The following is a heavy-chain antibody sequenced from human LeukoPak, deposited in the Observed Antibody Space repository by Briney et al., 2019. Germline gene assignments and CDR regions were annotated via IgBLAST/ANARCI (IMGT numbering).Heavy chain of an antibody. CDR1: GGSISSYY. CDR3: ARLPFYYDSGGYRYYFDY. J-gene: IGHJ4*02. CDR2: IYYSGST. Sequence: SETLSLTCTVSGGSISSYYWSWIRQPPGKGLEWIGYIYYSGSTNYNPSLRSRVTISVDASKNQFPLKLSSVTAADTAVYYCARLPFYYDSGGYRYYFDYWGQGTLVTVSS. V-gene: IGHV4-59*08. D-gene: IGHD3-22*01.